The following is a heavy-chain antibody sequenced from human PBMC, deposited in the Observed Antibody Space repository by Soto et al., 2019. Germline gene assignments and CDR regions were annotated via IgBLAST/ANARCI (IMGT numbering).Heavy chain of an antibody. V-gene: IGHV3-53*01. CDR1: GFTVSSNY. CDR2: IYSGGST. J-gene: IGHJ6*02. CDR3: ARDSIAPIVATIEQQTPSIYYYYYGMDV. Sequence: GGSLRLSCAASGFTVSSNYMSWVRQAPGKGLEWVSVIYSGGSTYYADSVKGRFTISRDNSKNTLYLQMNSLRAEDTAVYYCARDSIAPIVATIEQQTPSIYYYYYGMDVWGQGTTVTVSS. D-gene: IGHD5-12*01.